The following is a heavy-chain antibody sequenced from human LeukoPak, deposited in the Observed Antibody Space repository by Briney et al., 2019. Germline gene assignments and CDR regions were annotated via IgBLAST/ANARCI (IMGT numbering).Heavy chain of an antibody. CDR3: ARVGYFAGYY. D-gene: IGHD3-9*01. CDR1: GFTFSSNW. Sequence: GSLRLSCAASGFTFSSNWMSWVRQAPGKGLEWVANIKHDGSEKYYVDSVKGRFTISRDNAKNSLYLQMNSLRAEDTAVYYCARVGYFAGYYWGQGTLVTVSS. J-gene: IGHJ4*02. CDR2: IKHDGSEK. V-gene: IGHV3-7*04.